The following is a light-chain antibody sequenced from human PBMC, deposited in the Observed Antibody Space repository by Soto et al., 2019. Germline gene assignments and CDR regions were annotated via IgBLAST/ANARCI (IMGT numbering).Light chain of an antibody. CDR2: AAS. Sequence: EIVLTQSPGTLSLSPGERATLSCRASEFLSSSYLVWYQQKPGQAPRLLIYAASRRATGIPDRFSGSGSATDYTHTINTLEPEDFAVYYCQQQGTFGQGTKLESK. CDR1: EFLSSSY. CDR3: QQQGT. J-gene: IGKJ2*01. V-gene: IGKV3-20*01.